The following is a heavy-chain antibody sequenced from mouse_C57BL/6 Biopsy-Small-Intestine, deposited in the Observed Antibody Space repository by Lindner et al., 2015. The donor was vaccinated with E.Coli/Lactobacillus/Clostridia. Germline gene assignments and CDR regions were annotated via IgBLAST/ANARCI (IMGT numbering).Heavy chain of an antibody. V-gene: IGHV5-17*01. CDR3: ARRGGYSNYYAMDY. CDR2: ISSGSSTI. D-gene: IGHD2-3*01. CDR1: GFTFSDYG. Sequence: VQLQESGGGLVKPGGSLKLSCAASGFTFSDYGMHWVRQAPEKGLGWVAYISSGSSTIYYADTVKGRFTISRDNAKNTLFLQMTSLRSEDTAMYYCARRGGYSNYYAMDYWGQGTSVTVSS. J-gene: IGHJ4*01.